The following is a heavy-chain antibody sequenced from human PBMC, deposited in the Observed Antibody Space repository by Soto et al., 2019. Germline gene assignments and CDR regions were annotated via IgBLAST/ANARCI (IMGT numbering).Heavy chain of an antibody. V-gene: IGHV5-51*01. J-gene: IGHJ4*02. CDR2: XYXXDXXX. D-gene: IGHD3-22*01. CDR1: GYSFTSYW. CDR3: ARSGYDSSGYLDY. Sequence: GESLKISCKGSGYSFTSYWIGWVRQMPGKGLEXMWXXYXXDXXXXXSXXXQGQVTISADKSISTAYLQWSSLKASDTAMYYCARSGYDSSGYLDYWGQGTLVTASS.